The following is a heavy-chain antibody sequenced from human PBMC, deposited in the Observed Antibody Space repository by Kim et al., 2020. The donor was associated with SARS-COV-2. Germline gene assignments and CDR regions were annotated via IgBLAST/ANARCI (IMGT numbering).Heavy chain of an antibody. Sequence: SVKGRFTISRDNSKNTLYLQMNSLRAEDTAVYYCAKGGSLFGYYYYGMDVWGQGTTVTVSS. J-gene: IGHJ6*02. V-gene: IGHV3-23*01. D-gene: IGHD1-26*01. CDR3: AKGGSLFGYYYYGMDV.